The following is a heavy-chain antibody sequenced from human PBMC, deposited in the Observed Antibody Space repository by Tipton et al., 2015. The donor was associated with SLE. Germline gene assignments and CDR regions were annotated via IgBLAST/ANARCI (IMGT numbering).Heavy chain of an antibody. CDR3: ARPFGQQQFWNAFDI. CDR2: IYHSGST. CDR1: GGSISSSNW. Sequence: TLSLTCAVSGGSISSSNWWSWVRQPPGKGLEWIGEIYHSGSTNYNPSLKSRVTMSVDTSKNQFSLKLSSVTAADSAVYYCARPFGQQQFWNAFDIWGQGTMVTVSS. V-gene: IGHV4-4*02. J-gene: IGHJ3*02. D-gene: IGHD3-3*02.